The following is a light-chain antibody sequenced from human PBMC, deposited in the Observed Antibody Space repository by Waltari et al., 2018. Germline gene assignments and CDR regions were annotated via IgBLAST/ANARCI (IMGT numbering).Light chain of an antibody. Sequence: DIQMTQSPSTLSASVGDRVTITCRASQSISSWLAWYQQKPGKAPKPLICDASSLESGVPSRFSGSGSGTEFTLTISSLQPDDFATYYCQQYNSYWTFGQGTKVEIK. CDR3: QQYNSYWT. CDR2: DAS. CDR1: QSISSW. V-gene: IGKV1-5*01. J-gene: IGKJ1*01.